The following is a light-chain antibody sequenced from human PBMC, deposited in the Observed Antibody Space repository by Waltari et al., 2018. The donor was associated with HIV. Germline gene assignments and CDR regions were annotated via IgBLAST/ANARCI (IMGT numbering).Light chain of an antibody. CDR1: SSDVGRYNY. J-gene: IGLJ2*01. Sequence: QSALTQPASVSGSPGQSITLPCTGASSDVGRYNYVSWYQHHPGKAPKLIIYDVSNRPSGVYNRFSGSKSGTTASLTISGLQAEDEADYYCSSYTSSRTVVFGGGTKLTVL. V-gene: IGLV2-14*03. CDR3: SSYTSSRTVV. CDR2: DVS.